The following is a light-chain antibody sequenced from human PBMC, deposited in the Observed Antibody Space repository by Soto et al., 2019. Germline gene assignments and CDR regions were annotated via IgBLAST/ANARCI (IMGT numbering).Light chain of an antibody. CDR2: EVS. CDR3: SSFSSSSTLVV. CDR1: SSDVGGYSY. V-gene: IGLV2-14*01. J-gene: IGLJ2*01. Sequence: QSALTQPASVSESPGQSITISCTGTSSDVGGYSYVSWYQQHPGKAPKLMIYEVSNRPSGVSNRFSGSKSGNTASLTISGLQAEDEADYSCSSFSSSSTLVVFGGGTKVTVL.